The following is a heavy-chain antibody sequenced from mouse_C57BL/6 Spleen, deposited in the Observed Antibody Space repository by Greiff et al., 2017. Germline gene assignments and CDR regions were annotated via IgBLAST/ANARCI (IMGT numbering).Heavy chain of an antibody. CDR3: ATTVVATYPHWYFDV. CDR1: GFTFSDYY. J-gene: IGHJ1*03. Sequence: EVMLVESEGGLVQPGSSMKLSCTASGFTFSDYYMAWVRQVPEKGLEWVANINYDGSSTYYLDSLKSRFIISRDNAKNILYLQMSSLKSEDTATXYCATTVVATYPHWYFDVWGTGTTVTVSS. V-gene: IGHV5-16*01. CDR2: INYDGSST. D-gene: IGHD1-1*01.